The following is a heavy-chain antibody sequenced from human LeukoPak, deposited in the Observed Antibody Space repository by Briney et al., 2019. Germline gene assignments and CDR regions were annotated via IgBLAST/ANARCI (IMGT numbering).Heavy chain of an antibody. CDR1: GFTFSSYW. J-gene: IGHJ4*02. D-gene: IGHD3-16*01. Sequence: GGSLRLSCVASGFTFSSYWMHWVRQAPGKGVVWVSRIKTDGSDTRYADSVKGRFTISRDNSKNSLYLQMNSLRTEDTALYYCAKIGLNYVLDYWGQGTLVTVSS. V-gene: IGHV3-74*01. CDR3: AKIGLNYVLDY. CDR2: IKTDGSDT.